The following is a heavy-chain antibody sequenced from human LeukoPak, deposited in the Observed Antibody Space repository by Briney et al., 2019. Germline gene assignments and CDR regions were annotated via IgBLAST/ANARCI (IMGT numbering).Heavy chain of an antibody. CDR2: ISYDGSNK. D-gene: IGHD6-19*01. V-gene: IGHV3-30*18. Sequence: GRSLRLSCAASGFTFSSYGMLWVRRAPGKGLEWVAVISYDGSNKYYADSVKGRFTISRDNSKNTLYLQMNSLRAEDTAVYYCAKLPVAGAFDYWGQGTLVTVSS. J-gene: IGHJ4*02. CDR1: GFTFSSYG. CDR3: AKLPVAGAFDY.